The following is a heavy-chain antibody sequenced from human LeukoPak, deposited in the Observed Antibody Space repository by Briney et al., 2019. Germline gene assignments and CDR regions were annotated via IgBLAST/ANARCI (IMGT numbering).Heavy chain of an antibody. V-gene: IGHV3-53*05. CDR1: GFTVSSNY. CDR2: IYSGGST. CDR3: AKATDSSGWDPFDP. J-gene: IGHJ5*02. Sequence: GGSLRLSCAASGFTVSSNYMSWVRQAPGKGLEWVSVIYSGGSTYYADSVKGRFTISRDNSKNTLYLQMNSLRAEDTAVYYCAKATDSSGWDPFDPWGQGTLVTVSS. D-gene: IGHD6-19*01.